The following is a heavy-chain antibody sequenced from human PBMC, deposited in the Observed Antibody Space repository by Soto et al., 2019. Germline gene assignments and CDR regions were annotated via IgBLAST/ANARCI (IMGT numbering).Heavy chain of an antibody. CDR2: IYYSGST. CDR1: GGSVSSGSYY. V-gene: IGHV4-61*01. D-gene: IGHD5-18*01. CDR3: ACYTAMVIY. Sequence: QVQLQESGPGLVKPSETLSLTCTVSGGSVSSGSYYWSWIRQPPGKGLEWIGYIYYSGSTNYNPSLESRVTVSVDTSKNQFSLKLSSVTAADTAVYYCACYTAMVIYWGQGTLVTVSS. J-gene: IGHJ4*02.